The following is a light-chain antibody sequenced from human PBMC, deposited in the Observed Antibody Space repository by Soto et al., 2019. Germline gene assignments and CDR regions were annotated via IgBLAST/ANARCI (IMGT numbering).Light chain of an antibody. J-gene: IGLJ2*01. CDR2: GNS. CDR1: SSSIGAGYD. Sequence: QSVLTQPPSVSGAPGQRVTISCTGSSSSIGAGYDVHWYQQPPGTAPKLLIYGNSNRPSGVPDRFSGSKSGTSASLAITGLQAEDEADYYCQSYDSSLSVVFGGGTKVTVL. V-gene: IGLV1-40*01. CDR3: QSYDSSLSVV.